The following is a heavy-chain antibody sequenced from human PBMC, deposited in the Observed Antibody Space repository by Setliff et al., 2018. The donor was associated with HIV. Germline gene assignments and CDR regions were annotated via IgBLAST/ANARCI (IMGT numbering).Heavy chain of an antibody. J-gene: IGHJ4*02. D-gene: IGHD3-22*01. Sequence: KPSETLSLTCNVSGFSISSNYYWGWVRQPPGRGLEWIANIYHSGTAYYNPSFKTRVAISIDTSKNYVSLKLRSLTAADTAIHYCARDPRGLLSPVPRGYFDYWGQGALVTVSS. CDR3: ARDPRGLLSPVPRGYFDY. CDR1: GFSISSNYY. V-gene: IGHV4-38-2*02. CDR2: IYHSGTA.